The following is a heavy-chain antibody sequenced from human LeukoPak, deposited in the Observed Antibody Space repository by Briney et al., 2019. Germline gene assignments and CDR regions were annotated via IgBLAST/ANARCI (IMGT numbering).Heavy chain of an antibody. V-gene: IGHV3-74*01. Sequence: GGSLRLSCAASTFTFSRYWMHWVRQAPGKGLVWVSRINSGGTNTYYADSVKGRFTIPRDNTKNTLYLQMNSLRTEDTAVYYCARDRAAFGVVQVGYWGQGTLVTVSS. D-gene: IGHD3-3*01. J-gene: IGHJ4*02. CDR1: TFTFSRYW. CDR2: INSGGTNT. CDR3: ARDRAAFGVVQVGY.